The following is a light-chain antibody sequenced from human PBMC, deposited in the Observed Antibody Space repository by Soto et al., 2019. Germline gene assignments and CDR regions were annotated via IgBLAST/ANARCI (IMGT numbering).Light chain of an antibody. J-gene: IGKJ2*01. Sequence: DIQMTQSPSSLSASVGDRVTIPCRASQRINKNLNWYQQRSGRAPRLLIHTASSLHSGVPSRFSGSGSGSDFTLTISSLQPEDFATYFCQQSFSTPYTFGQGTKLEI. CDR1: QRINKN. V-gene: IGKV1-39*01. CDR2: TAS. CDR3: QQSFSTPYT.